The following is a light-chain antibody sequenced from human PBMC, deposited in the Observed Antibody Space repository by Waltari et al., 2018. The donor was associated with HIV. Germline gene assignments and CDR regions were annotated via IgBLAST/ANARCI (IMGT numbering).Light chain of an antibody. J-gene: IGLJ1*01. CDR1: SGALDGSSF. Sequence: QSALTQPRSVSGSPGQSVTLSCTGSSGALDGSSFVSWYQQQPGEAPKGVIDDVTKRPSGVPDRFSGSRSGNTASLTISGLQAEDEADYFCCSFVGSYSYVFGTGTKVTVL. V-gene: IGLV2-11*01. CDR3: CSFVGSYSYV. CDR2: DVT.